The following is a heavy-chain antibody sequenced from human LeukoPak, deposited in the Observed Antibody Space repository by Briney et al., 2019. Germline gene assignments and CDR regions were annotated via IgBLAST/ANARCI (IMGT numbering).Heavy chain of an antibody. CDR3: AKDLYCVGDCYPYYFDY. D-gene: IGHD2-21*02. Sequence: PGGSLRLSCAASGFTFSSYAMTWVRQAPGKGLEWVSTISGSGASTYYADSVKGRFTISRDNSKNTLYLQMNSLRAEDTALYYCAKDLYCVGDCYPYYFDYWGQGTLVTVSS. V-gene: IGHV3-23*01. CDR1: GFTFSSYA. J-gene: IGHJ4*02. CDR2: ISGSGAST.